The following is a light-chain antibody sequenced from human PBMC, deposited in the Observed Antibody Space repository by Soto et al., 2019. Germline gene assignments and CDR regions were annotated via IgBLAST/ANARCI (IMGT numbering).Light chain of an antibody. Sequence: QSALTQPRSVSGSPGQSVTISCTGTSSDVGGYNYVSWYQQHPGKAPKVMIYDVSERPSGVPDRFSGSKSGNTASLTISGLQAEDEDDYYGCSYAGSPMYVFGTGTKLTVL. V-gene: IGLV2-11*01. CDR2: DVS. J-gene: IGLJ1*01. CDR1: SSDVGGYNY. CDR3: CSYAGSPMYV.